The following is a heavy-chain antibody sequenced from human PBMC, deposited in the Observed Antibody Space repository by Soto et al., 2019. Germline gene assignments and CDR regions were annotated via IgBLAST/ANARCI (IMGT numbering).Heavy chain of an antibody. V-gene: IGHV3-21*01. CDR1: GFTFSSYS. D-gene: IGHD1-26*01. J-gene: IGHJ4*02. CDR2: ISTSSVYI. CDR3: ARDLNNAWLLDY. Sequence: EVQLVESGGGLVKPGGSLRLSCAASGFTFSSYSMNWVRQAPGKGLEWVSSISTSSVYIYYADSVKGRFTISRDNAKNSLYLQMNSLRAEDTAVYYCARDLNNAWLLDYWGQGTLVTVSS.